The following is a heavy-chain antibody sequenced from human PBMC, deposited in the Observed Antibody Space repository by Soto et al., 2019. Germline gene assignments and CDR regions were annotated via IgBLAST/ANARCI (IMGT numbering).Heavy chain of an antibody. D-gene: IGHD2-15*01. CDR2: ISGSGGST. J-gene: IGHJ6*02. CDR3: AKGVVYCSGGSCYSPLNYYYYGMDV. V-gene: IGHV3-23*01. Sequence: EVQLLESGGGLVQPGGSLRLSCAASGFTFSSYAMSWVRQAPGKGLEWVSAISGSGGSTYYADSVKGRFTISRDNSKNTLYLQMNSLRAEDTAVYYCAKGVVYCSGGSCYSPLNYYYYGMDVWGQGTTVTVSS. CDR1: GFTFSSYA.